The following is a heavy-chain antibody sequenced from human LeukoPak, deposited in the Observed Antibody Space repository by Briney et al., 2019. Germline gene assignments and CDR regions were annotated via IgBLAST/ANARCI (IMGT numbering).Heavy chain of an antibody. Sequence: ASVKVSCKASGYTFTDYYLHWVRQAPGQGLEWMGVINPSGGSTTYAQKFRGRLTMTRDTSTSTVYMELSSLRAEDTATHFCARAGGYYLGYFDLWGQGTLVTGAS. CDR1: GYTFTDYY. D-gene: IGHD3-22*01. CDR3: ARAGGYYLGYFDL. J-gene: IGHJ4*02. CDR2: INPSGGST. V-gene: IGHV1-46*01.